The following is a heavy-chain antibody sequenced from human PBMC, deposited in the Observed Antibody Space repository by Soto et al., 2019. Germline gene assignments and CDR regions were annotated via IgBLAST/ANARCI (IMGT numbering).Heavy chain of an antibody. CDR2: LSGMGVST. CDR1: GFTFGSFA. J-gene: IGHJ4*02. CDR3: AKNRPLGYRGPLDY. V-gene: IGHV3-23*01. Sequence: GGSLRLSCAASGFTFGSFAMSWVRQAPGKGLEWVSALSGMGVSTYYADSLTGRFTISRDNSKNTLYLQMNSLRAEDRAVYYRAKNRPLGYRGPLDYWGQGTLVTVSS. D-gene: IGHD3-16*01.